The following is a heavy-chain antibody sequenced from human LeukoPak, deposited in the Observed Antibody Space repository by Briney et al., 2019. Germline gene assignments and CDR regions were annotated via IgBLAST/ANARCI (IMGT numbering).Heavy chain of an antibody. D-gene: IGHD3-10*01. Sequence: GGSLRLSCAASGFTFSSYSMNWVRQAPGKGLEWVSSISSSSSYIYYADSVKGRFTISRDNAKNSLYLQMNSLRAEDTAAYYCARDPDYYGSGSYYIAFDIWGQGTMVTVSS. CDR3: ARDPDYYGSGSYYIAFDI. J-gene: IGHJ3*02. CDR2: ISSSSSYI. CDR1: GFTFSSYS. V-gene: IGHV3-21*01.